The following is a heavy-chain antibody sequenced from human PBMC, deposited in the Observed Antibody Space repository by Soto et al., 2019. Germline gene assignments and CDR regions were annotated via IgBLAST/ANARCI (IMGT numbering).Heavy chain of an antibody. CDR1: EFTFSNYA. V-gene: IGHV3-23*01. CDR3: AKELASVVITFLTPWFDP. J-gene: IGHJ5*02. Sequence: PGGSLRVSWAASEFTFSNYAMSWVRQAPGKGLEWVSSISDNGGTTYYADSVKGRFTISRDNSKNTLYLQMNSLRAEDTAVYYCAKELASVVITFLTPWFDPWGQGTLVTVSS. CDR2: ISDNGGTT. D-gene: IGHD2-21*01.